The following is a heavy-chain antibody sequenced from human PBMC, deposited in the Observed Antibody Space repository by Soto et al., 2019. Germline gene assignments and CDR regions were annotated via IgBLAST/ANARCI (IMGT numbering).Heavy chain of an antibody. D-gene: IGHD4-17*01. CDR1: GFTFSSYE. V-gene: IGHV3-48*03. Sequence: QPGGSLRLSCAASGFTFSSYEMNWVRQAPGKGLEWVSYISSSGSTIYYADSVKGRFTISRDNAKNSLYLQMNSLRAEDTAVYYCAREYDYGDSDAFDIWGQGTMVTVSS. CDR3: AREYDYGDSDAFDI. J-gene: IGHJ3*02. CDR2: ISSSGSTI.